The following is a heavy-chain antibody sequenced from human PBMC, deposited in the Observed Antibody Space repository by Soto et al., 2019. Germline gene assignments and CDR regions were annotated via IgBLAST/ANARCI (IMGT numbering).Heavy chain of an antibody. CDR3: VMVDNYVTPTPQDV. J-gene: IGHJ6*02. D-gene: IGHD3-16*01. CDR2: ISPYTGNT. V-gene: IGHV1-18*01. Sequence: QVQLVQSGDEVKKPGASVKVSCKASGYIFVNYGIAWVRQAPGQGLEWMGWISPYTGNTHSASKVQGRLTMTTDTSTSTAYMDLGSLASDDTAVYYCVMVDNYVTPTPQDVWGQGTTVTVSS. CDR1: GYIFVNYG.